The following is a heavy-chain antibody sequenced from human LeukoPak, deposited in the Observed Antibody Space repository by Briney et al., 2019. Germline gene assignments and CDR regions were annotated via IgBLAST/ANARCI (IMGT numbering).Heavy chain of an antibody. CDR2: ISAYNGNT. J-gene: IGHJ4*02. V-gene: IGHV1-18*04. D-gene: IGHD2-21*02. CDR3: ARDPVCGGDCYFGPVDY. Sequence: GASVKVSCKASDYTFTSYGSSWVRQAPGQGLEWMGWISAYNGNTKYAQKLQGRVTMTTDTSASTAYMELSSLRSEDTAVYYCARDPVCGGDCYFGPVDYWGQGTLVTVSS. CDR1: DYTFTSYG.